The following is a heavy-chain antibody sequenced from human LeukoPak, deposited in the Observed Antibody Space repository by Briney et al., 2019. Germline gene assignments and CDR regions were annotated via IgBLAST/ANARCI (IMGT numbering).Heavy chain of an antibody. J-gene: IGHJ4*02. Sequence: PGGSLRLSCAASGFTFSSYAMHWVRQAPGKGLEWVAVISYDGSNKYYADSVKGRFTISRDNSKNTLYLQMNSLRAEDTAVYYCARDFSDPLWFGELLPPLDYWGQGTLVTVSS. CDR3: ARDFSDPLWFGELLPPLDY. D-gene: IGHD3-10*01. CDR1: GFTFSSYA. CDR2: ISYDGSNK. V-gene: IGHV3-30-3*01.